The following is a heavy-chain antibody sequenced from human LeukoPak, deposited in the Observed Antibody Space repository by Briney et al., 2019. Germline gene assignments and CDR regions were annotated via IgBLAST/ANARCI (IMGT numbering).Heavy chain of an antibody. CDR3: ARDVLGITIFGVAYNWFDP. D-gene: IGHD3-3*01. J-gene: IGHJ5*02. CDR2: IHTSGST. V-gene: IGHV4-4*07. CDR1: GGSISSYY. Sequence: SDTLSLTCTVSGGSISSYYWSWIRQPAGKGLEWIGRIHTSGSTNYNPSLKSRVTMSVDTSKNQFSLKLSSVTAADTAVYYCARDVLGITIFGVAYNWFDPWGQGTLVTVSS.